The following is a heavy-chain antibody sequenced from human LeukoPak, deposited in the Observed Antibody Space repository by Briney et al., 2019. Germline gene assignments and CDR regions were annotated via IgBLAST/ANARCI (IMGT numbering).Heavy chain of an antibody. Sequence: ASVKVSCKASGYTFTSYGISWVRQAPGQGLEWMGWISAYNGNTNYAQKLQGRVTMTTDTSTSTTYMELRSLRSDDTAVYYCATGEPGYSSGWYSQGLPSSTYWGQGTLVTVSS. CDR1: GYTFTSYG. D-gene: IGHD6-19*01. CDR2: ISAYNGNT. V-gene: IGHV1-18*01. CDR3: ATGEPGYSSGWYSQGLPSSTY. J-gene: IGHJ4*02.